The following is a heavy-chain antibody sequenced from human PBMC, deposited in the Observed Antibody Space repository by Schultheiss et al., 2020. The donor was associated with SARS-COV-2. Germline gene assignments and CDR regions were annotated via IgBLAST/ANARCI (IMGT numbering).Heavy chain of an antibody. V-gene: IGHV3-21*04. J-gene: IGHJ4*02. Sequence: GGSLRLSCEPSGFTFSSYAMSWVRQAPGKGLEWVSSISSSSSYIYYADSVKGRFTISRDNSKNTLYLQMNSLRAEDTAVYYCAKGSGGMDVWGQGTLVTVSS. CDR3: AKGSGGMDV. CDR1: GFTFSSYA. CDR2: ISSSSSYI. D-gene: IGHD1-14*01.